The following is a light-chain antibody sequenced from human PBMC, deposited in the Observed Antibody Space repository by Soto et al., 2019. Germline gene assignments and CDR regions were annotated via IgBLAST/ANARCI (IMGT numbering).Light chain of an antibody. V-gene: IGLV2-23*02. Sequence: QSALTQPASVSGSPGQSIAISCTGTSSDVGSYNLVSWYQQHPGKAPKLMIYEVSKRPSGVSNRFSGSKSGNTASLTISGLRAEDEADYYCCSYAGSSTFGPYVFGTGTKLTVL. CDR1: SSDVGSYNL. CDR2: EVS. CDR3: CSYAGSSTFGPYV. J-gene: IGLJ1*01.